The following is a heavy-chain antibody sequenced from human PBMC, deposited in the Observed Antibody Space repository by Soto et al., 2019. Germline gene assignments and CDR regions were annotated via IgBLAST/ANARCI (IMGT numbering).Heavy chain of an antibody. Sequence: LRLSCATSGFTFSDYSMNWVRQAPGKGLEWVSSISSSGNYIYSADSVKGRFTISRDNTKSSLNLQMNSLRAEDTAVYYCARTGRWLQFEDYWGQGTLVTVSS. CDR2: ISSSGNYI. CDR1: GFTFSDYS. CDR3: ARTGRWLQFEDY. D-gene: IGHD5-12*01. V-gene: IGHV3-21*01. J-gene: IGHJ4*02.